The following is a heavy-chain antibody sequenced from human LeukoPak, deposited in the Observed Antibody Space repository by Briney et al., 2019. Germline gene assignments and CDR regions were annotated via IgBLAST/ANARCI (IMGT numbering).Heavy chain of an antibody. CDR3: TTDSGGGRPFDY. D-gene: IGHD6-6*01. V-gene: IGHV3-7*01. Sequence: GGSLRLSCAASGFTFSGYWMSWVRQAPGRGLEWVANIRQDGSDKYYVGSVKGRFTISRDNAKNSLFLQMNSLRAEDTAVYFCTTDSGGGRPFDYWGQGTLVIVSS. CDR2: IRQDGSDK. CDR1: GFTFSGYW. J-gene: IGHJ4*02.